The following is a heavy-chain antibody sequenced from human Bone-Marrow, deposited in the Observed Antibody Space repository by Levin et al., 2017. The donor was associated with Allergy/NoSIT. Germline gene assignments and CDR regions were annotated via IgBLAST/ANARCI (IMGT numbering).Heavy chain of an antibody. V-gene: IGHV4-61*02. CDR1: GGSVYTGSHY. Sequence: PSETLSLTCTVSGGSVYTGSHYWTWIRQPADKGLEWIGRIFNIGSTSYNPSLKGRATMSIDTSRNQFSMSLNSVNAADPAIYYWPRLIRPLTRGFTFNMGSTRSNPSRNGRVTMSMGPSRNQVSKRLNSVNAADSAIYYCARLSRPVTRGSTFYMDVWGKGTTVIVS. CDR2: IFNIGST. J-gene: IGHJ6*03. CDR3: PRLIRPLTRGFTFNMGSTRSNPSRNGRVTMSMGPSRNQVSKRLNSVNAADSAIYYCARLSRPVTRGSTFYMDV. D-gene: IGHD2-2*01.